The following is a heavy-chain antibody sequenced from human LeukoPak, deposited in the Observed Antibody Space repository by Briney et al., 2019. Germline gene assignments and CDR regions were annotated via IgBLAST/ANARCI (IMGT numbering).Heavy chain of an antibody. V-gene: IGHV3-48*01. CDR1: EFTFSSYS. CDR2: ISSSSSTI. Sequence: GSLILSFEASEFTFSSYSMNWVRQAPGKGLEWVSYISSSSSTIYYAESVKGRFTISRDNAKNSLYLQMNSLRVEDTAVYYCARSRGNSGSYPLGYWVQGTLVTVSS. D-gene: IGHD1-26*01. CDR3: ARSRGNSGSYPLGY. J-gene: IGHJ4*02.